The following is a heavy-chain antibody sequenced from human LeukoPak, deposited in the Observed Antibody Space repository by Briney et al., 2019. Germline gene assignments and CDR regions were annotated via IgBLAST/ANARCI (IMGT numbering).Heavy chain of an antibody. CDR1: GFTFDDYA. CDR2: ITWRSDRI. D-gene: IGHD1-1*01. Sequence: SGGSLRLSCAASGFTFDDYAMHWVRQAPGKGLEWVSGITWRSDRIGYADSVQGRFTISRDDAKKSLYLQMNSLRTDDTALYYCAKVAGGGYFDLWGRGTLVTLSS. J-gene: IGHJ2*01. CDR3: AKVAGGGYFDL. V-gene: IGHV3-9*01.